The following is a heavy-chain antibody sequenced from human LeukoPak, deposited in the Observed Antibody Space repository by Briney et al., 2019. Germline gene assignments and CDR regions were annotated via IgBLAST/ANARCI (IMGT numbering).Heavy chain of an antibody. D-gene: IGHD7-27*01. Sequence: WASVKVSCKASGGTFSSYAISWVRQAPGQGLEWMGGIVHMFGTTNYAQKFQGRVTITADESSSTAYMELSSLRSEDTAVYYCARVRGCHGCLTGEFDCWGQGTLVTVSS. CDR3: ARVRGCHGCLTGEFDC. J-gene: IGHJ4*02. V-gene: IGHV1-69*01. CDR2: IVHMFGTT. CDR1: GGTFSSYA.